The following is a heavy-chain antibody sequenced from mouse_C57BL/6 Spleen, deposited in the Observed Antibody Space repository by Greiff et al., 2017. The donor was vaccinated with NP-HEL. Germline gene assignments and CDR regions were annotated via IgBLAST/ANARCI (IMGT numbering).Heavy chain of an antibody. V-gene: IGHV3-6*01. CDR1: GYSITSGYY. CDR2: ISYDGSN. CDR3: ATTGDYYAMDY. J-gene: IGHJ4*01. D-gene: IGHD4-1*01. Sequence: EVQLQESGPGLVKPSQSLSLTCSVTGYSITSGYYWNWIRQFPGNKLEWMGYISYDGSNNYNPSLKNRISITRDTSKNQFFLKLNSVTTEDTATYYCATTGDYYAMDYWGQGTSVTVSS.